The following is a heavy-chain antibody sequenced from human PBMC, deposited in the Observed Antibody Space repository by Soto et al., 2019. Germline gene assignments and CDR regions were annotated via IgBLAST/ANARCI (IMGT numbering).Heavy chain of an antibody. CDR3: ARAPDYYDSSGYLTHDAFDL. J-gene: IGHJ3*01. Sequence: QVQLQESGPGLVKPSQTLSLTCTVSGGSFSRGGYYWSWIRQHPGKGLEWIGYIYSSGSTYYNPSLKSRVTFSVDTSKNQFSLKLSSVTAADTAVYYCARAPDYYDSSGYLTHDAFDLWGQGTMVTVSS. D-gene: IGHD3-22*01. V-gene: IGHV4-31*03. CDR2: IYSSGST. CDR1: GGSFSRGGYY.